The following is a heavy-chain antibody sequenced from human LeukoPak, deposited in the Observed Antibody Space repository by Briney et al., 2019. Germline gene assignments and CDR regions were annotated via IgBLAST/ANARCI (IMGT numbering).Heavy chain of an antibody. V-gene: IGHV3-74*01. CDR1: GFTFTSSW. J-gene: IGHJ6*02. CDR2: INTDGDTT. CDR3: ARDRGDYCSGGSCYYYGMDV. D-gene: IGHD2-15*01. Sequence: GGSLRLSCAAPGFTFTSSWMHWLRQAPGKGLMWISRINTDGDTTSYADSVKGRFTISRDNAKNTLYLQMDSLRAEDTAVYYCARDRGDYCSGGSCYYYGMDVWGQGTTVTVSS.